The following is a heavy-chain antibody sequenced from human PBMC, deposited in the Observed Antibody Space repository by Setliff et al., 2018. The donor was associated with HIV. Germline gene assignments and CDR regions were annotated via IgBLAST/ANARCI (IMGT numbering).Heavy chain of an antibody. CDR2: IYYSGNT. CDR1: GDSINSGGYH. CDR3: ARGGGIRYAFDI. D-gene: IGHD3-16*01. Sequence: LSLTCTVSGDSINSGGYHWTWIRQHPGKGLEWIGSIYYSGNTSYSPSLKSRLTMSLDTSENEFSLKLTSVTAADTAVYSCARGGGIRYAFDIWGQGTLVT. V-gene: IGHV4-31*03. J-gene: IGHJ3*02.